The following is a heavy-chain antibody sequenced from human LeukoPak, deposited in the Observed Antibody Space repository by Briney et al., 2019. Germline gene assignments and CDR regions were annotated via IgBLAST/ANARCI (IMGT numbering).Heavy chain of an antibody. CDR1: GFTFSSYS. CDR3: AKDRDSSLFYFDY. D-gene: IGHD6-6*01. J-gene: IGHJ4*02. V-gene: IGHV3-23*01. CDR2: ISGSGGST. Sequence: GGSLRLSCAASGFTFSSYSMNWVRQAPGKGLEWVSAISGSGGSTYYADSVKGRFTISRDNSKNTLYLQMNSLRAEDTAVYYCAKDRDSSLFYFDYWGQGTLVTVSS.